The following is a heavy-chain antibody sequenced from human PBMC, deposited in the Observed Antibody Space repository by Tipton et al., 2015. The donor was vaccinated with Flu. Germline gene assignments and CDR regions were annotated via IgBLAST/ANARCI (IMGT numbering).Heavy chain of an antibody. CDR2: IYYSGST. Sequence: TLSLTRTVSGGSISSSSYYWGWIRQPPGKGPEWIGSIYYSGSTYYNPSLKSRVTISVDTSKNQFSLKLSSVTAADTAVYYCARSHRIAAAVEGWFDPWGQGTLVTVSS. CDR3: ARSHRIAAAVEGWFDP. J-gene: IGHJ5*02. D-gene: IGHD6-13*01. CDR1: GGSISSSSYY. V-gene: IGHV4-39*07.